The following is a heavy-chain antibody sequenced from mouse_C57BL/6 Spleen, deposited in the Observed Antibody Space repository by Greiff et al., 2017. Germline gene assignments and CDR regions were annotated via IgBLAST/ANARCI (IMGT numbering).Heavy chain of an antibody. V-gene: IGHV5-16*01. J-gene: IGHJ1*03. CDR3: GRDGDYFGSSDGYIDV. Sequence: EVQLVESEGGLVQPGSSLKLSCTASGFTFSDYYMAWVRQVPEKGLEWVANINYEGSSTDYLDSLKSRFIISRDNAKNILYLQLSSLKSEYTATLYCGRDGDYFGSSDGYIDVWGTGTTVTVSS. CDR2: INYEGSST. D-gene: IGHD1-1*01. CDR1: GFTFSDYY.